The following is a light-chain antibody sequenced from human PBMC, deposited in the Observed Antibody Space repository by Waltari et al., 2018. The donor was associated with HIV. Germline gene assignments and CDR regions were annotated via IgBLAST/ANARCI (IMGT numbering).Light chain of an antibody. CDR3: QSYDSSLSGWV. J-gene: IGLJ3*02. V-gene: IGLV1-40*01. CDR2: GNS. Sequence: SVLTQPPSVSGAPGQRVTIPFTGSSPNTGAGYDVHWYQQLPRLAPKHLIYGNSKRPSGVPDRFSGSKSGTSASLAITGLQAEDEADYYCQSYDSSLSGWVFGGGTKLTVL. CDR1: SPNTGAGYD.